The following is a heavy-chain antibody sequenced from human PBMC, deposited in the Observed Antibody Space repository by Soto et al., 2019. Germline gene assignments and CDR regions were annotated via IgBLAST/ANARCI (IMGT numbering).Heavy chain of an antibody. D-gene: IGHD5-18*01. CDR3: ARLHSHGTYGMDV. Sequence: SVKVSCKASGGSFTYTLSWVRQSARQGLEWMGGIIPIFGTTNYAQKFQGRVTITADESTKTAYMELSNLRSEDTAVYYCARLHSHGTYGMDVCGQGKTVTVSS. CDR1: GGSFTYT. V-gene: IGHV1-69*13. CDR2: IIPIFGTT. J-gene: IGHJ6*01.